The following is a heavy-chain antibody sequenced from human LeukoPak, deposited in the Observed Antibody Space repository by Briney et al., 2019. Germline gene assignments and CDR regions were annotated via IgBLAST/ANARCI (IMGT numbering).Heavy chain of an antibody. CDR3: AQDIGDFDVLTAYYGFDH. V-gene: IGHV3-33*03. J-gene: IGHJ4*02. D-gene: IGHD3-9*01. CDR1: GFTFSSYG. Sequence: PGGSLRLSCAASGFTFSSYGMHWVRQAPGKGLEWVAVIWYDGSNKYYADSVKGRFTISRDDSKTSLYLQMNSLRTEDTALYYCAQDIGDFDVLTAYYGFDHWGPGTLVTVSS. CDR2: IWYDGSNK.